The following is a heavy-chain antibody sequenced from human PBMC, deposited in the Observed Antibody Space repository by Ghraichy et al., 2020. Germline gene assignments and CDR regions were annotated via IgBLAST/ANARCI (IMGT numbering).Heavy chain of an antibody. CDR2: ISNDGKYK. CDR3: ASAHVAGSGSKYFLH. V-gene: IGHV3-30*04. D-gene: IGHD6-19*01. J-gene: IGHJ1*01. CDR1: GFTFSTYA. Sequence: GGSLRLSCAASGFTFSTYAMHRVRQAPGKGLEWVAVISNDGKYKYYGDSVKGRFTISRDNSKNTLSLDMNSLRDEDTAVYHCASAHVAGSGSKYFLHWGPGTLVTVSS.